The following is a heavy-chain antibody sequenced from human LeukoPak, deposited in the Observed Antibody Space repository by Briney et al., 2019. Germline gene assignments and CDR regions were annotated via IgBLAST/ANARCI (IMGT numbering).Heavy chain of an antibody. CDR3: ARGRHDSSGYSSYYYYYMDV. J-gene: IGHJ6*03. CDR2: IKQDGNEK. CDR1: GFTFRTYW. V-gene: IGHV3-7*04. D-gene: IGHD3-22*01. Sequence: GGSLRLSCAASGFTFRTYWMSWVRQAPGKGLEWVANIKQDGNEKYYVDSVKGRFTISRDNAKNSLDLQMNSLRAEDTAVYYCARGRHDSSGYSSYYYYYMDVWGKGTTVTISS.